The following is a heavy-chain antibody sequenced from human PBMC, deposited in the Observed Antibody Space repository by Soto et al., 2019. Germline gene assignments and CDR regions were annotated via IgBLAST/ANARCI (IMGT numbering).Heavy chain of an antibody. CDR1: GGSVSSCG. J-gene: IGHJ5*02. Sequence: XTLSLPCTVAGGSVSSCGWICIRQPPGKRLEWTGCVYHSGSTNYNPSLKSRVTISVDTSKNQFSLKLSSVTAADTAVYYCARTRRGYSYGLGYENWFDPWGQGTLVTVSS. D-gene: IGHD5-18*01. V-gene: IGHV4-59*02. CDR3: ARTRRGYSYGLGYENWFDP. CDR2: VYHSGST.